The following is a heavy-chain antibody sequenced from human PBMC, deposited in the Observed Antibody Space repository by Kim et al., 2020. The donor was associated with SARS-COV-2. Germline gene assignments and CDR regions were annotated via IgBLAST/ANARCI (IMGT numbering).Heavy chain of an antibody. CDR3: AATGGGVFGVVRYYYYYYGMDV. CDR1: GGSISSYY. Sequence: SETLSLTCTVSGGSISSYYWSWIRQPPGKGLEWIGYIYYSGSTNYNPSLKSRVTISVDTSKNQFSLKLSSVTAADTAVYYCAATGGGVFGVVRYYYYYYGMDVWGQGTTVTVSS. CDR2: IYYSGST. D-gene: IGHD3-3*01. V-gene: IGHV4-59*08. J-gene: IGHJ6*02.